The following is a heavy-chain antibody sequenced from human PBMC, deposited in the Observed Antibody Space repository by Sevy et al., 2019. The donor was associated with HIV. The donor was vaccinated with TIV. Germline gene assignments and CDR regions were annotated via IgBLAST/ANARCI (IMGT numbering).Heavy chain of an antibody. V-gene: IGHV3-15*01. Sequence: GGSLRLSCATSGFTFSDAWMNWVRQAPGKGLEWVARIKSKTDSGTRDFAAPVKGRFTISRDDSKNTVYLQMTSLKDEDTGVYFCARGTGTSDFDHWGQGTLVTVSS. CDR1: GFTFSDAW. CDR2: IKSKTDSGTR. CDR3: ARGTGTSDFDH. J-gene: IGHJ4*02. D-gene: IGHD1-1*01.